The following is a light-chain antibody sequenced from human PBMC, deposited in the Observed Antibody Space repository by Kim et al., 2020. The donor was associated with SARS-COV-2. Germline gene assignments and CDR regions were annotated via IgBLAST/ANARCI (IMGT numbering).Light chain of an antibody. CDR1: QSVSHNY. CDR2: GAS. J-gene: IGKJ5*01. V-gene: IGKV3-20*01. Sequence: LSPGERATLSGRASQSVSHNYLAWYQQKPGLAPRLLIYGASSRATGIPDRFSGSGSGTDFTLTISRVEPEDFAVYYCHQYGSSPTFGQGTRLEIK. CDR3: HQYGSSPT.